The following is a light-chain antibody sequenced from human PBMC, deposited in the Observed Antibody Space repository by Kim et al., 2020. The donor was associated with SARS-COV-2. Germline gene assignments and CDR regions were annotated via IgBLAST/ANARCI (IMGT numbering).Light chain of an antibody. CDR1: QSVSSY. CDR2: DAS. V-gene: IGKV3-11*01. CDR3: QQRSNWPLT. Sequence: EIVLTQSQATLSLSPGERATLSCRASQSVSSYLAWYQQKPDQAPRLLIYDASNRATGIPARFSGSGSGTDFTLTISSLEPEDFAVYYCQQRSNWPLTFGGGTKVDIK. J-gene: IGKJ4*01.